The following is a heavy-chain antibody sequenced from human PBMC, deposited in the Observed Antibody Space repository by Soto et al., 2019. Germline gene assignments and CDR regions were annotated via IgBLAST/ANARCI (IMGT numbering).Heavy chain of an antibody. J-gene: IGHJ5*02. CDR2: IYYSGST. Sequence: QLQLQESGPGLVKPSETLSLTCTVSGGSISSSSYYWGWIRQPPGKGLEWIGSIYYSGSTYYNPSLKGRVTISVDTSKNQFSLKLSSVTAADTAVYYCARRLLWFGELSWFDPWGQGTLVTVSS. V-gene: IGHV4-39*01. D-gene: IGHD3-10*01. CDR1: GGSISSSSYY. CDR3: ARRLLWFGELSWFDP.